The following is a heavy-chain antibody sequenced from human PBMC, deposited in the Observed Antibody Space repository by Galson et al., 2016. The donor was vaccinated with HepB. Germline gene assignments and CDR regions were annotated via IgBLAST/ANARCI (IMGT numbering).Heavy chain of an antibody. V-gene: IGHV3-48*02. CDR1: GFTFSGYN. CDR2: ISSGSSAI. J-gene: IGHJ3*02. D-gene: IGHD2-15*01. Sequence: SLRLSCAASGFTFSGYNMDWVRQAPGKGLEWVSYISSGSSAIYYADSLKGRFTISRDNAKNSLYLQMNSLRDEDTAIYFCARGTFCSGDSCYSPAFDMWGQGTMVTVSS. CDR3: ARGTFCSGDSCYSPAFDM.